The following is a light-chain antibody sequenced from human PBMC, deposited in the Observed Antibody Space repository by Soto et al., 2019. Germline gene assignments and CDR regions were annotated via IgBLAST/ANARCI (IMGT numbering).Light chain of an antibody. CDR1: QSFSIL. CDR2: GAT. CDR3: QQYNNWPRT. J-gene: IGKJ1*01. V-gene: IGKV3-15*01. Sequence: EIVMTQSPATLSVSPGERATLSCRASQSFSILLAWYQQKPGQAPRLLIHGATTRATGIPARFSGSGSGTEFTLTISSLQSEDFAVYYCQQYNNWPRTFGQGTKVDNK.